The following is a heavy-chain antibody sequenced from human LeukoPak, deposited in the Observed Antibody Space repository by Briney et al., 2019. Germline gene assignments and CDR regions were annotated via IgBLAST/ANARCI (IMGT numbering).Heavy chain of an antibody. CDR1: GYTFTSYG. J-gene: IGHJ4*02. CDR3: ARISGSRPRYYFDY. D-gene: IGHD1-26*01. CDR2: ISAYNGNT. Sequence: ASVKVSCKASGYTFTSYGISWVRQAPGQGLEWMGWISAYNGNTNYAQKLQGRVTMTTDTSTSTAYMELRSLRSDDTAVYYCARISGSRPRYYFDYWAREPWSPSPQ. V-gene: IGHV1-18*01.